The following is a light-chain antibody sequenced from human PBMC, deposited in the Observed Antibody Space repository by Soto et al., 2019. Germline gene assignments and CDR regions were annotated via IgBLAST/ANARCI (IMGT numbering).Light chain of an antibody. CDR1: QSISPW. CDR2: KAS. CDR3: QQYNSYSRT. Sequence: DIQMTQSPSTLSASVGDRVTITCRASQSISPWLAWYQQKPGKAPKLLIYKASILESGVPSRFSGSGSGTEFTLTISSLQPDDFATYYCQQYNSYSRTFGQGTKVEIK. V-gene: IGKV1-5*03. J-gene: IGKJ1*01.